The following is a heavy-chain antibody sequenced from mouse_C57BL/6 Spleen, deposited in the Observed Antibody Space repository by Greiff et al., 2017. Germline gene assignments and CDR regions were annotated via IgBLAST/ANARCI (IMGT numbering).Heavy chain of an antibody. CDR3: ARDYDSSCGFAD. CDR2: IYPRSGNT. D-gene: IGHD1-1*01. J-gene: IGHJ3*01. V-gene: IGHV1-81*01. CDR1: GYTFTSYG. Sequence: QVQLQQSGAELSRPGASVKLSCKTSGYTFTSYGISWVKQRTGQGLGWIGEIYPRSGNTYYNEKFKGKATLTADKSSSTAYMELRSLTYEDSAVYCCARDYDSSCGFADWGQGAMVTVSA.